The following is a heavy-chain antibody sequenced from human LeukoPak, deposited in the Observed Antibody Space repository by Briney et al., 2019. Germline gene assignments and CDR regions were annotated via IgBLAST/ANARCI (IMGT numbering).Heavy chain of an antibody. CDR3: VYWFDS. CDR2: IYGGDNT. CDR1: GFTVSSNY. J-gene: IGHJ5*01. V-gene: IGHV3-66*01. Sequence: PGGSLRHSCPASGFTVSSNYMSWVRQAPGRGLEWVSLIYGGDNTYYADSVKGRFTISRDNSRNTLYLQMNSLRVEDTAVYYCVYWFDSWGQGTLVTVSS.